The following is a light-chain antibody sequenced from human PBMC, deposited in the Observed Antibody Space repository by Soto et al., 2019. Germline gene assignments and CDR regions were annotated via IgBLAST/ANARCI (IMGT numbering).Light chain of an antibody. V-gene: IGKV1-5*03. CDR1: QNINRW. J-gene: IGKJ4*01. CDR2: KAS. CDR3: LRYNVYPLT. Sequence: DIQMTQSPSTLSASVGDTVTITCLASQNINRWLAWYQQRPGKAPNLLIHKASSLEGGVPSRFSGSASGTEFTLTISSLQPDDFAAYFCLRYNVYPLTVGGGTKVDI.